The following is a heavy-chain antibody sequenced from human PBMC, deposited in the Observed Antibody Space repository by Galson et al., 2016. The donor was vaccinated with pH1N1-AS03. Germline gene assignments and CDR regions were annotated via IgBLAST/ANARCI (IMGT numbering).Heavy chain of an antibody. D-gene: IGHD2-2*01. CDR1: GFTFSSYA. CDR3: AMFPILEVPGALQDMEV. V-gene: IGHV3-23*01. J-gene: IGHJ6*02. CDR2: ISGSGGDT. Sequence: SLRLSCAASGFTFSSYAMSWVRQAPGKGLDWVSSISGSGGDTYYADPVKGRFTISRDNSKNTLYLQMNSLRAEDTALYYCAMFPILEVPGALQDMEVWGQGTTVIVSS.